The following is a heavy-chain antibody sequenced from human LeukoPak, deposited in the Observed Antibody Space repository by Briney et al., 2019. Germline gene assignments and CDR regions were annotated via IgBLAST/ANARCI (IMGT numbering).Heavy chain of an antibody. J-gene: IGHJ4*02. Sequence: ASVKVSCKASGYTFTNYGFSWVRQAPGQGLEWRGYSAYNGNTNYAQKFQDRVSMTTDTSTSTAYMELRSLKSDDTAVYYCARYSSMFRGVTTSDYWGQGTLVTVSS. CDR3: ARYSSMFRGVTTSDY. V-gene: IGHV1-18*01. D-gene: IGHD3-10*01. CDR1: GYTFTNYG. CDR2: SAYNGNT.